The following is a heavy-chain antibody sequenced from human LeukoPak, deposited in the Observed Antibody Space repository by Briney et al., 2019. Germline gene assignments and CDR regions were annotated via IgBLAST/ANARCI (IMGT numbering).Heavy chain of an antibody. Sequence: PGGSLRLSCAASGFTFSSYSMNWVRQAPGKGLEWVSSISSSRSYIYYADSVKGRFTISRDNAKNSLYLQMNSLRAEDTAIYYCARVSYVRGVTVYYFDHWGQGTLATVSS. V-gene: IGHV3-21*01. CDR2: ISSSRSYI. CDR1: GFTFSSYS. D-gene: IGHD3-10*02. J-gene: IGHJ4*02. CDR3: ARVSYVRGVTVYYFDH.